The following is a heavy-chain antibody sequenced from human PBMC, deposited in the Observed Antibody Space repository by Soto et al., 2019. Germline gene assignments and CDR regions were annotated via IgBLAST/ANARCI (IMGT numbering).Heavy chain of an antibody. CDR2: IYSGGST. Sequence: GGSLRLSCAASGFTVSSSNMRWVRQAPGKGLEWVSLIYSGGSTYYADSVKGRFTISRDNSKNTLFLQMNSVRADDTAMYYCARESSSGNSYNWFDPWGQGTLVTVSS. J-gene: IGHJ5*02. CDR1: GFTVSSSN. V-gene: IGHV3-66*01. CDR3: ARESSSGNSYNWFDP. D-gene: IGHD1-26*01.